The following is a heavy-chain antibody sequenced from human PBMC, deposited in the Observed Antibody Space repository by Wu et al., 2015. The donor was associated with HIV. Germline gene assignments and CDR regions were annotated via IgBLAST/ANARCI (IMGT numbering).Heavy chain of an antibody. CDR2: IIPIFGTA. V-gene: IGHV1-69*13. Sequence: QVQLVQSGAEVKKPGSSVKVSCKASGGTFSSYAISWVRQAPGQGLEWMGRIIPIFGTANYAQKFQGRVTITADESTSTAYMELSSLRSEDTAVYYCARAKYSGYDWVVWFDPGAREPWSPSPQ. D-gene: IGHD5-12*01. CDR3: ARAKYSGYDWVVWFDP. CDR1: GGTFSSYA. J-gene: IGHJ5*02.